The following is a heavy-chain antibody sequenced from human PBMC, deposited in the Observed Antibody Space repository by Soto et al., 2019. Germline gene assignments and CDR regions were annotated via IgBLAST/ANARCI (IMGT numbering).Heavy chain of an antibody. D-gene: IGHD6-13*01. CDR3: AKDRVAAAGTDAFDI. CDR1: GFTFSSYA. J-gene: IGHJ3*02. CDR2: ISGGGGGT. V-gene: IGHV3-23*01. Sequence: PGGSLRLSCAASGFTFSSYAMSWVRQAPGKGLEWVSAISGGGGGTYYADSVKGRFTISRDNSKNTLYLQMNSLRAEDTAVYYCAKDRVAAAGTDAFDIWGQGTMVTVSS.